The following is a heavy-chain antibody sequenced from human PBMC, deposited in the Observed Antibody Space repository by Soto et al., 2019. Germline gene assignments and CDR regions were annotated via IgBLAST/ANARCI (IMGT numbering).Heavy chain of an antibody. CDR2: MSYSGST. CDR1: GGSISRSY. J-gene: IGHJ3*02. Sequence: QVQLQESGPGLVKPSETLSLTCTVSGGSISRSYWSWIRQPPGKGLEWIGYMSYSGSTNYNPSLKSRVTISLDTSKTQFSLKLNSVTAADTAGYYWASIMGPTALDAFDIWGQGTIVTVSS. V-gene: IGHV4-59*08. D-gene: IGHD1-26*01. CDR3: ASIMGPTALDAFDI.